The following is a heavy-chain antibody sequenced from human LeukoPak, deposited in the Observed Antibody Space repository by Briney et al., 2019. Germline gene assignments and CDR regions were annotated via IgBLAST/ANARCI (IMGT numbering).Heavy chain of an antibody. J-gene: IGHJ5*02. V-gene: IGHV3-23*01. CDR2: ISDSGGST. Sequence: GGSLRLSCAASGFTFSSYAMSWVRQAPGKGLEWVSAISDSGGSTYYADSVKGRFTISRDNSKNTLYLQMNSLRAEDTAVYYCAKDGEGYQLLFGWFDPWGQGTLVTVSS. CDR1: GFTFSSYA. CDR3: AKDGEGYQLLFGWFDP. D-gene: IGHD2-2*01.